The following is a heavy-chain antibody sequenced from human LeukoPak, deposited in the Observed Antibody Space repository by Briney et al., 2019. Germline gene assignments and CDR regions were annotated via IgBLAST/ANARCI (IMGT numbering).Heavy chain of an antibody. CDR3: ARGQQWLVVWFDP. D-gene: IGHD6-19*01. CDR2: IIPIFDTA. J-gene: IGHJ5*02. V-gene: IGHV1-69*13. Sequence: SVKVSCKASGGTFSSYAISWVRQAPGQGLEWMGGIIPIFDTANYAQKFQGRATITADESTSTAYMELSSLRSEDTAVYYCARGQQWLVVWFDPWGQGTLVTVSS. CDR1: GGTFSSYA.